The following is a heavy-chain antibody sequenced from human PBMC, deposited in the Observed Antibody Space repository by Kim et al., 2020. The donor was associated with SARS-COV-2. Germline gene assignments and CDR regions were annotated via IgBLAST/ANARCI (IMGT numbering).Heavy chain of an antibody. V-gene: IGHV4-39*01. CDR3: ARLVRAAAALDY. D-gene: IGHD6-13*01. J-gene: IGHJ4*02. Sequence: SETLSLTCTVSGGSISSSSYYWGWIHQPPGKGLEWIGSIYYSGSTYYNPSLKSRVTISVDTSKNQFSLKLSSVTAADTAVYYCARLVRAAAALDYWGQGTLVTVSS. CDR2: IYYSGST. CDR1: GGSISSSSYY.